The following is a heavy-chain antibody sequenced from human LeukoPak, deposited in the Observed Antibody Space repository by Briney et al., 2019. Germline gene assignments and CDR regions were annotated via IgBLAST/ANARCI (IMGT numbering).Heavy chain of an antibody. CDR3: AREGQVVGRTMSDY. D-gene: IGHD1-26*01. CDR2: FDPEDGET. V-gene: IGHV1-24*01. CDR1: GYTLTELS. J-gene: IGHJ4*02. Sequence: ASVKVSCKVSGYTLTELSMHWVRQAPGKGLEWMGGFDPEDGETIYAQKFQGRVTITADKSTSTAYMELSSLRSEDTAVYYCAREGQVVGRTMSDYWGQGTLVTVSS.